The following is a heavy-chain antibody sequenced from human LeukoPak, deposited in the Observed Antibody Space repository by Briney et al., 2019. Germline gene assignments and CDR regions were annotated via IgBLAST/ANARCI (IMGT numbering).Heavy chain of an antibody. Sequence: GGSLRLSCAASGFTFNSFAMSWVRQAPGKGLEWVSVISGGGVSTYYADSVKGRFTISRDNSKNTLYLQMSSLRAEDTAVYYCAKDENFYDSSGYHYAKYFDYWGQGTLVTVSS. J-gene: IGHJ4*02. D-gene: IGHD3-22*01. CDR2: ISGGGVST. V-gene: IGHV3-23*01. CDR1: GFTFNSFA. CDR3: AKDENFYDSSGYHYAKYFDY.